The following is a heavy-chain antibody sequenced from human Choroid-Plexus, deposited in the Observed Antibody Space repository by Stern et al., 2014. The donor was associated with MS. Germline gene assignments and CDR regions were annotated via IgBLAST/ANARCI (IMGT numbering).Heavy chain of an antibody. Sequence: EDQLVESGGGLVQPGGSLRLSCVASGFTLSDHYMDWVRQAPGKGLEWVGRIRNKANSYTPQYAASVKGRFVISRDDSKNSLYLQMNSLKSEDTAVYYCVRVSGSSGSDFWGQGTLVSVSS. CDR2: IRNKANSYTP. D-gene: IGHD6-19*01. J-gene: IGHJ4*02. V-gene: IGHV3-72*01. CDR1: GFTLSDHY. CDR3: VRVSGSSGSDF.